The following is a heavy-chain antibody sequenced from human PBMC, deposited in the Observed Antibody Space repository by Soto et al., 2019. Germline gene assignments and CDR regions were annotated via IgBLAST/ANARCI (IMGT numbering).Heavy chain of an antibody. CDR1: GGSISSYY. Sequence: SETLSLTCTVSGGSISSYYWSWIRQPPGKGLEWIGYIYYSGSTNYNPSLKSRVTISVDNSKNQFSLKLSSVTAADTAMYYCARRVRRLLPRYFDYWGQGTLVTVSS. V-gene: IGHV4-59*12. D-gene: IGHD4-17*01. J-gene: IGHJ4*02. CDR3: ARRVRRLLPRYFDY. CDR2: IYYSGST.